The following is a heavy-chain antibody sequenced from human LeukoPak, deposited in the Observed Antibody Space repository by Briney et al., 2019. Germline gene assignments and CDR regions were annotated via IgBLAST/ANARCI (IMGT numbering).Heavy chain of an antibody. Sequence: SETLSLTCAVSGGSISSGGYSWSWIRQPPGKGLEWIGSIYYSGSTYYNSSLKSRVTISVDTSKNQFSLKLSSVTAADTAVYYCARPQRMSAGYGDYYYYMDVGGKGTTVTVS. D-gene: IGHD6-19*01. CDR3: ARPQRMSAGYGDYYYYMDV. V-gene: IGHV4-30-2*03. CDR1: GGSISSGGYS. CDR2: IYYSGST. J-gene: IGHJ6*03.